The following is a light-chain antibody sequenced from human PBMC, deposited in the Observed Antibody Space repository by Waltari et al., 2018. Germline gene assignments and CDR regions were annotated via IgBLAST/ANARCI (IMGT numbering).Light chain of an antibody. CDR3: AAWDDSLNGPL. V-gene: IGLV1-44*01. J-gene: IGLJ2*01. CDR1: SSNTGANT. Sequence: QSVLPQQPSASGTPGQRVTISCSRRSSNTGANTVVWYQQLPGTAPKLLIYSNHQRPSGVPDRFSGSKSGTSASLAISGLQSEDEADYYCAAWDDSLNGPLFGGGTKLTVL. CDR2: SNH.